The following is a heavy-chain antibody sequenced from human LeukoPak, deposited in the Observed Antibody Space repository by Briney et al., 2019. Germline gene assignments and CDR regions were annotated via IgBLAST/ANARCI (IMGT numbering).Heavy chain of an antibody. CDR2: IRSKANSYAT. V-gene: IGHV3-73*01. CDR1: GFTFSGSA. D-gene: IGHD3-9*01. Sequence: GGSLKLSCAASGFTFSGSAMHWVRQASGKGLEWVGRIRSKANSYATAYAASVKGRFTISRDDSKNTAYLQMNSLKTEDTAVYYCAQDIPIEQVPGLEPGHWGQGTLVTVSS. J-gene: IGHJ4*02. CDR3: AQDIPIEQVPGLEPGH.